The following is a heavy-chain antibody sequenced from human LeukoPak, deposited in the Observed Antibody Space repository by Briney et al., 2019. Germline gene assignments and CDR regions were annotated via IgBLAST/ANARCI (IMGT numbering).Heavy chain of an antibody. CDR1: GGSFIGYY. V-gene: IGHV4-34*01. CDR3: ARGPTYYDFWSGYYSGGFPIQASLHFDY. CDR2: INHSGST. J-gene: IGHJ4*02. D-gene: IGHD3-3*01. Sequence: SETLSLTCAVYGGSFIGYYWSWIRQPPGKGLEWIGEINHSGSTNYNPSLKSRVTISVDTSKNQFSLKLSSVTAADTAVYYCARGPTYYDFWSGYYSGGFPIQASLHFDYWGQGTLVTVSS.